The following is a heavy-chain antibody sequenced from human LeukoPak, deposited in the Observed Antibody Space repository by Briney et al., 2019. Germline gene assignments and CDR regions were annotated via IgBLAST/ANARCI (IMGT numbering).Heavy chain of an antibody. Sequence: PGGSLRLSCATSGFTFSSYWMSWVRQAPGNGLEWVANIKQDGSEKYYVGSVKGRFTISRDNAKSSLYLQMNSLGAEDTAVYYCARDLAYSSGWTDHWGQGTLVTVSS. V-gene: IGHV3-7*01. D-gene: IGHD6-19*01. J-gene: IGHJ4*02. CDR1: GFTFSSYW. CDR3: ARDLAYSSGWTDH. CDR2: IKQDGSEK.